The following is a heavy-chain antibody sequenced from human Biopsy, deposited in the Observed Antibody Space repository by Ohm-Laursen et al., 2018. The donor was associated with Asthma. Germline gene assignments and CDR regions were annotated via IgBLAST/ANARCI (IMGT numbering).Heavy chain of an antibody. CDR3: ARKAGSCISRTCYSLDF. V-gene: IGHV1-69*01. D-gene: IGHD2-2*01. CDR2: INSVFGTT. Sequence: SSVKASCKSLGGTFNTYVIGWVRQAPGQGLEWMGGINSVFGTTTYPQKFQERVTITADDSTSTVYMELSSLRSENTDVYYCARKAGSCISRTCYSLDFWGQGTLVTVSS. CDR1: GGTFNTYV. J-gene: IGHJ4*02.